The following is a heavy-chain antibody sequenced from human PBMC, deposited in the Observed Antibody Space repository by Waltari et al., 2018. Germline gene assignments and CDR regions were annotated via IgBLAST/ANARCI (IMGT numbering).Heavy chain of an antibody. CDR2: IYYSGST. V-gene: IGHV4-59*01. J-gene: IGHJ5*02. Sequence: QVQLQESGPGRVKPSETLSLTCTVSGGSIRSYYCSWIRHTPGKRLEWIWYIYYSGSTNYNPSPKGRVPISVDTSKTQFSLKLSSVPAADTAVYYCARVNCSSTSCYGPTWFDPWGQGPLVTVSS. CDR3: ARVNCSSTSCYGPTWFDP. D-gene: IGHD2-2*01. CDR1: GGSIRSYY.